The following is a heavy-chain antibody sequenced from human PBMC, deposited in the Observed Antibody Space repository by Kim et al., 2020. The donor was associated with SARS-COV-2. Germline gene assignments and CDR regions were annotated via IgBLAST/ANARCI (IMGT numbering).Heavy chain of an antibody. J-gene: IGHJ3*02. D-gene: IGHD6-19*01. Sequence: GGSLRLSCAASGFTFSGSTMHWVRQASGKGLEWVCRIRSKANSYATAYAASVKNRFTISRDDSKNTAYLQMNSLKTEDTAVYYCTRVNPIAGGWYDAFDIWGQGTMVTVSS. V-gene: IGHV3-73*01. CDR3: TRVNPIAGGWYDAFDI. CDR2: IRSKANSYAT. CDR1: GFTFSGST.